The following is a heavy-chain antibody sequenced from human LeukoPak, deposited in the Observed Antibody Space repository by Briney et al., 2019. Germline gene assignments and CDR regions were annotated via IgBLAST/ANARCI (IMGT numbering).Heavy chain of an antibody. CDR1: GGSFSGYY. J-gene: IGHJ4*02. CDR3: ARGDLLTGYSF. D-gene: IGHD3-9*01. V-gene: IGHV4-34*01. CDR2: INHSGNT. Sequence: PSETLSLTCAVYGGSFSGYYWSWIRQPPGKGLEWIGEINHSGNTKYNPSLKSRVTISVDTSKNQFSLKLNSVTAADTAVYYCARGDLLTGYSFWGQGTLVTVSS.